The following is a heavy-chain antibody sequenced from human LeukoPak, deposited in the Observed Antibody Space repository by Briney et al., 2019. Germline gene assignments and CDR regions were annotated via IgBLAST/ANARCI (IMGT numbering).Heavy chain of an antibody. CDR1: GGSFSGYY. Sequence: LETLSLTCAVYGGSFSGYYWSWIRQPPGKGLEWIGEVNHSGSTNYNPSLKSRVTISVDTSKNQFSLKLSSVTAADTAVYYRAVHLSGSYSGADYWGQGTLVTVSS. CDR2: VNHSGST. V-gene: IGHV4-34*01. CDR3: AVHLSGSYSGADY. J-gene: IGHJ4*02. D-gene: IGHD1-26*01.